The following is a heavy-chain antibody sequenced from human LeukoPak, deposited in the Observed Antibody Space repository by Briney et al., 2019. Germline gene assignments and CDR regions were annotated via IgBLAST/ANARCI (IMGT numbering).Heavy chain of an antibody. D-gene: IGHD1-26*01. V-gene: IGHV3-66*01. Sequence: PGGSLSLSCAASGFTVSSNYMSWGRQAPGEGLVWVSVIYGGGSTYYADTVKGTFTISRYNSKNTLYLQTNSLRAEDVAVYYCASARDSGSYDYWGQGTLVTVSS. CDR3: ASARDSGSYDY. CDR2: IYGGGST. J-gene: IGHJ4*02. CDR1: GFTVSSNY.